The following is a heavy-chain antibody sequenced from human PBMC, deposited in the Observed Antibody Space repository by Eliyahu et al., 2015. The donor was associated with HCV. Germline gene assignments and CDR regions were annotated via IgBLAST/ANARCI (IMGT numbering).Heavy chain of an antibody. D-gene: IGHD2-15*01. CDR1: GFXFGNYY. V-gene: IGHV3-7*05. Sequence: EVQLVESGGGLVQPGGSLRLSCAASGFXFGNYYMSWVRQAPGKGLEWVANIKQDGSERYYVASVKGRFIISRDNAKNSLYLQMNSLRAEDTAVYYCARIYCSGDTCYSYFAYWGQGTLVTVSS. J-gene: IGHJ4*02. CDR3: ARIYCSGDTCYSYFAY. CDR2: IKQDGSER.